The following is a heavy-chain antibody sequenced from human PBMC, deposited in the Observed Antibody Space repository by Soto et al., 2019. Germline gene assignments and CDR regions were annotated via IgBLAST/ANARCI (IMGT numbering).Heavy chain of an antibody. V-gene: IGHV4-30-2*01. CDR2: IYHSGST. CDR3: ARLYYYDSSGDGFDP. D-gene: IGHD3-22*01. J-gene: IGHJ5*02. CDR1: GGSIISGGYS. Sequence: SETLSLTCAFSGGSIISGGYSWSWIRQPPGKGLEWIGYIYHSGSTYYNPSLKSRVTISVDRSKNQFSLKLSSVTAADTAVYYCARLYYYDSSGDGFDPWGQGTLVTVSS.